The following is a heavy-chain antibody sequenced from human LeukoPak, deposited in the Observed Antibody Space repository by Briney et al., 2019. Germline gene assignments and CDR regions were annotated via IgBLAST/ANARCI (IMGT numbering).Heavy chain of an antibody. V-gene: IGHV3-7*01. CDR1: GFTFSSYW. CDR3: ARARFGSFRGIDI. CDR2: IKQDGSEK. J-gene: IGHJ3*02. Sequence: PGGSLRLSCAASGFTFSSYWMSWVRQAPGKGLEWVANIKQDGSEKYYVDSVKGRFTISRDNAKNSLCLQMNSLRAEDTAVYYCARARFGSFRGIDIWGQGTMVTVSP. D-gene: IGHD1-26*01.